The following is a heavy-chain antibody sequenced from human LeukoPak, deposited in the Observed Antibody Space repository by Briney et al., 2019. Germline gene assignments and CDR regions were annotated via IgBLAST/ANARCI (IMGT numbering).Heavy chain of an antibody. V-gene: IGHV3-30*03. CDR3: ARAPTGPYFDY. Sequence: GGSLRLSCAVSGFTFNNAWMSWVRQAPGKGLEWVAVISYDGSNTYYADSVKGRFTIFRDSSKNTLYLQMSSLRDEDTAVYYCARAPTGPYFDYWGQGTLVTVSS. CDR2: ISYDGSNT. J-gene: IGHJ4*02. D-gene: IGHD1-1*01. CDR1: GFTFNNAW.